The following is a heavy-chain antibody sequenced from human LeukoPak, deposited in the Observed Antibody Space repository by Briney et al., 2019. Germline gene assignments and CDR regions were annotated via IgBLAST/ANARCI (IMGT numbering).Heavy chain of an antibody. J-gene: IGHJ5*02. CDR3: ARGKAAVSNWFDP. CDR2: INPNSGGT. D-gene: IGHD6-13*01. V-gene: IGHV1-2*02. Sequence: ASVKVSFKASGYTFTGYYMHWVRQAPGQGLEWMGWINPNSGGTNYAQKFQGRVTMTRDTSISTAYMELSRLRSDDTAVYYCARGKAAVSNWFDPWGQGTLVTVSS. CDR1: GYTFTGYY.